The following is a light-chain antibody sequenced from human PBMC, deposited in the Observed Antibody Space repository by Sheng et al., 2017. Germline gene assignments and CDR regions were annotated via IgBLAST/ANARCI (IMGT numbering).Light chain of an antibody. CDR1: QAIANY. CDR3: LQYNSVPRT. Sequence: DIQMTQSPSSLSASIGDRVTITCRPSQAIANYLAWYQQKPGKVPKLLIYAASTLQSGVPSRFSGGPSGTDYTLTISSLQPEDVATYYCLQYNSVPRTFGQGTKVEIK. V-gene: IGKV1-27*01. CDR2: AAS. J-gene: IGKJ1*01.